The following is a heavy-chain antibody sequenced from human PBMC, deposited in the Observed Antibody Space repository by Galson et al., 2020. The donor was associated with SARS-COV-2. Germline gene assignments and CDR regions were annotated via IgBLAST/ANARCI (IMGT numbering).Heavy chain of an antibody. V-gene: IGHV4-4*02. Sequence: ASETLSLTCAVSGGSIISGNWWSWVRQSPGRGLEWIGEIYHGGSTNYNPSLKSRVTISVDRSKNQFSLKLNSVTAADTAIYYCARAYWHPAVHDALEIWGQGTLVTVSS. CDR1: GGSIISGNW. J-gene: IGHJ3*02. D-gene: IGHD2-8*02. CDR3: ARAYWHPAVHDALEI. CDR2: IYHGGST.